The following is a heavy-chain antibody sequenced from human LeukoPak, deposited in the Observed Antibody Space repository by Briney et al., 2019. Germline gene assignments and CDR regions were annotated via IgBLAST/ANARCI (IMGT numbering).Heavy chain of an antibody. V-gene: IGHV1-2*02. CDR2: ISPNSGGT. J-gene: IGHJ5*02. CDR1: GYTFTSYG. D-gene: IGHD3-16*01. CDR3: ARDYVGDNWFDP. Sequence: ASVKVSLKASGYTFTSYGLSWVRQAPGQGLEWMGWISPNSGGTNYAQKFQGRVTMTRDTSISTAYMELSRLRSDDTAVYYCARDYVGDNWFDPWGQGTLVTVSS.